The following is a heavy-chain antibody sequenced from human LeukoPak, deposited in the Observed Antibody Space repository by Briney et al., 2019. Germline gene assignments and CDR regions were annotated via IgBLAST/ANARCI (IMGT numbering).Heavy chain of an antibody. CDR1: GFTFSIYT. CDR2: ITSTSSDI. V-gene: IGHV3-21*04. CDR3: AKTLTRIAVAGTACDY. J-gene: IGHJ4*02. D-gene: IGHD6-19*01. Sequence: GGSLRLSCAASGFTFSIYTMNWVRQAPGKGLEWVSSITSTSSDISYADSVKGRITISRDNAKNSLYLQMNSLRAEDTAVYYCAKTLTRIAVAGTACDYWGQGTLVTVSS.